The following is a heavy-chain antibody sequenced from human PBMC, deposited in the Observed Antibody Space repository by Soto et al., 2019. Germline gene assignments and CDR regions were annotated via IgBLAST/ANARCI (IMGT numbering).Heavy chain of an antibody. CDR3: ARDLSHMVRGLLFDY. Sequence: QVQLVQSGAEVKKPGASVKVSCKASGYTFTSYGISWVRQAPGQGLEWMGWISAYNGNTNYAQKHQGRVTMTTDTSTSTAYKELRSLRSDDTAVYYCARDLSHMVRGLLFDYWGQGTLVTVSS. D-gene: IGHD3-10*01. CDR2: ISAYNGNT. V-gene: IGHV1-18*01. CDR1: GYTFTSYG. J-gene: IGHJ4*02.